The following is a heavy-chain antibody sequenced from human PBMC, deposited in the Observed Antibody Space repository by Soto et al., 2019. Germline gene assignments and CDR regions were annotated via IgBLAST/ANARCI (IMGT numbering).Heavy chain of an antibody. CDR2: MNPNSGNT. D-gene: IGHD4-17*01. CDR3: ARAPDYGDHGRWFEP. CDR1: GYTFTHFD. Sequence: GASVKVSCKASGYTFTHFDINWVRQAPGHGREWMGWMNPNSGNTAYAQKFRGRVTMTRNTSISTAYMELTSLTSEDTAVYYCARAPDYGDHGRWFEPWGQGTQVNVSS. V-gene: IGHV1-8*01. J-gene: IGHJ5*02.